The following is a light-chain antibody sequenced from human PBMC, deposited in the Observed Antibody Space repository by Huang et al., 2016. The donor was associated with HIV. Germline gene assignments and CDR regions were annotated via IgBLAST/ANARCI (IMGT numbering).Light chain of an antibody. J-gene: IGKJ5*01. CDR2: AAT. CDR1: QDIGTW. CDR3: QQANSFPIT. V-gene: IGKV1-12*01. Sequence: DIQMTQSPSSVSASVGDRVTITCRASQDIGTWLAWYKQQPGKVPDLLIYAATNLQYGVSSRFGGSASWTEFTLTISNLQPEDSAFYFCQQANSFPITFGQGTRLEI.